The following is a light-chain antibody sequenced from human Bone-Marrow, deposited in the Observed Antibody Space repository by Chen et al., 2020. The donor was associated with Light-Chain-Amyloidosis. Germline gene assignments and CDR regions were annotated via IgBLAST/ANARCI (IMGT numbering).Light chain of an antibody. CDR1: SSNIGAGYD. V-gene: IGLV1-40*01. Sequence: QSVLTQPPSVSGAPGQTVLISCSGTSSNIGAGYDVHWYQQLPGAAPKLVIYDKTKRPSGVPDRFSGSKSGTSASLAIAGLQAEDEADYYGQSYDNSLNTAHVVFGGGTKVTVL. CDR3: QSYDNSLNTAHVV. CDR2: DKT. J-gene: IGLJ2*01.